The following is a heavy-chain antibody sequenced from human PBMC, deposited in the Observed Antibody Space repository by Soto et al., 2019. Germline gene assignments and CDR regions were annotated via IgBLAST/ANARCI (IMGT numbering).Heavy chain of an antibody. Sequence: QVQLVQSGAEVKKPGSSVKVSCKASGGTFSSYAISWVRQAPGQGLEWMGGIIPIFGTANYAQKFQGRVTITADESTSTAYMELSSLRSEHTAVYYCARVRISIAARRGDWYFDLWGRGTLVTVSS. CDR3: ARVRISIAARRGDWYFDL. CDR2: IIPIFGTA. CDR1: GGTFSSYA. D-gene: IGHD6-6*01. V-gene: IGHV1-69*12. J-gene: IGHJ2*01.